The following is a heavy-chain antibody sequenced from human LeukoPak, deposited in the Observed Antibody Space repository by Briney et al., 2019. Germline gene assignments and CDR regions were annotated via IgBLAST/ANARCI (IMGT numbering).Heavy chain of an antibody. D-gene: IGHD3-3*01. CDR1: GGSISNYY. CDR3: ARDLPRTIFGVVIATWFDP. Sequence: SETLSLTCTVSGGSISNYYWSWIRQPPGKGLEWIGRIYTSGSTNYNPSLKSRVTISVDTSKNQFSLKLSSVTAADTAVYYCARDLPRTIFGVVIATWFDPWGQGTLVTVSS. V-gene: IGHV4-4*08. CDR2: IYTSGST. J-gene: IGHJ5*02.